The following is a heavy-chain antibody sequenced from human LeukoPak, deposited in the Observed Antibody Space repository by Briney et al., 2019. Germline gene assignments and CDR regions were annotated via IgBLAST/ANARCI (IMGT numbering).Heavy chain of an antibody. CDR1: GFTFSNYA. D-gene: IGHD2-15*01. V-gene: IGHV3-23*01. J-gene: IGHJ5*02. CDR3: AKCCGATCYVSLVA. Sequence: GGSLGLSCEASGFTFSNYAMTWVRQAPGKGLEWVSGVSGSGGSTYYADSVKGRSTISRDNSKNTLYLQLNGLRAEDTALYYCAKCCGATCYVSLVAWGQGTMVT. CDR2: VSGSGGST.